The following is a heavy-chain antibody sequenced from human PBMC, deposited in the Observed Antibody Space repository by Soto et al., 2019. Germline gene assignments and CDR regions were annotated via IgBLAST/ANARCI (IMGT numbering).Heavy chain of an antibody. CDR3: TRTHSSGWYGPYLAYMDV. V-gene: IGHV3-49*03. Sequence: PGGSLRLSCTASGFTFGDYAMSWFRQAPGKGLEWVGFIRSKAYSGTTEYAASVKGRFTISRDDSKSIAYLQMNSLKTEDTAVYYCTRTHSSGWYGPYLAYMDVWGKGTTVTFSS. J-gene: IGHJ6*03. D-gene: IGHD6-19*01. CDR2: IRSKAYSGTT. CDR1: GFTFGDYA.